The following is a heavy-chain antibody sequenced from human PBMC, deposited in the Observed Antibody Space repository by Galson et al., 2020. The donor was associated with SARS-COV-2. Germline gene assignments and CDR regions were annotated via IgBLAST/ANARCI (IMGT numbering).Heavy chain of an antibody. V-gene: IGHV3-30*07. CDR2: ISDDGGHT. Sequence: SCGASGFTFSLYAMHWVRQAPGKGLEWVAVISDDGGHTDQADSVKGRFTISRDNSKKTLYLQMNSLRAEDTAVYYCARDQEGYYPPSYFDYWGQGTLVTVSS. CDR1: GFTFSLYA. J-gene: IGHJ4*02. D-gene: IGHD3-22*01. CDR3: ARDQEGYYPPSYFDY.